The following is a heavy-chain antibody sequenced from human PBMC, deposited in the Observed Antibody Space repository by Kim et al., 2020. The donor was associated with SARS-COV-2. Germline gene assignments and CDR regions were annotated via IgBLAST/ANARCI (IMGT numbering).Heavy chain of an antibody. CDR1: GYTLTELS. V-gene: IGHV1-24*01. J-gene: IGHJ5*02. D-gene: IGHD1-20*01. Sequence: ASVKVSCKVSGYTLTELSMHWVRQAPGKGLEWMGGFDPEDGETIYEQKFQGRVTMTEDTSTDTAYMELSSLRSEDSAVYFCATDITGTFKGWFAPWGQGTLVTVSS. CDR3: ATDITGTFKGWFAP. CDR2: FDPEDGET.